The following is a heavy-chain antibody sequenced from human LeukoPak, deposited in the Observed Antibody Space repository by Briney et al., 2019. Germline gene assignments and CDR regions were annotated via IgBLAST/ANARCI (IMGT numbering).Heavy chain of an antibody. CDR2: IYTSGST. D-gene: IGHD1-26*01. J-gene: IGHJ3*02. CDR1: GGSISSGSYY. CDR3: ARTWELDAFDI. V-gene: IGHV4-61*02. Sequence: SQTLSLTXTVSGGSISSGSYYWSWIRQPAGKGLEWIGRIYTSGSTNYNPSLKSRVTISVDTSKNQFSLKLSSVTAADTAVYCCARTWELDAFDIWGQGTMVTVSS.